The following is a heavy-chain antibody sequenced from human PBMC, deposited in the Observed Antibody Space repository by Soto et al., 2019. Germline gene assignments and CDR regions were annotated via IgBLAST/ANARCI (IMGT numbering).Heavy chain of an antibody. CDR3: ARATPLSYYYGSGSYYPLDY. CDR1: GGSISSYY. D-gene: IGHD3-10*01. CDR2: IYYSGST. Sequence: SETLSLTCTVSGGSISSYYWSWIRQPPGKGLEWIGYIYYSGSTNYNPSLKSRVTISVDTSKNQFSLKLSSVTAADTAVYYCARATPLSYYYGSGSYYPLDYWGQGTLVTVSS. J-gene: IGHJ4*02. V-gene: IGHV4-59*01.